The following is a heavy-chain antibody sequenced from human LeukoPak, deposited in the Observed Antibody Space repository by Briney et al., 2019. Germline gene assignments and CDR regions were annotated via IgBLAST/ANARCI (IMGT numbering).Heavy chain of an antibody. CDR2: ISSSSKYI. J-gene: IGHJ1*01. CDR3: ARDGGHYDILTGYYRAGKYFQH. V-gene: IGHV3-21*01. CDR1: GFTFSSYS. D-gene: IGHD3-9*01. Sequence: GGSLRLSCAASGFTFSSYSMNWVREAPGKGLEWVSSISSSSKYIYYADSVKGRFTISRDNAKNSLYLQMNSLRAEETAVYYCARDGGHYDILTGYYRAGKYFQHWGQGTLVTVSS.